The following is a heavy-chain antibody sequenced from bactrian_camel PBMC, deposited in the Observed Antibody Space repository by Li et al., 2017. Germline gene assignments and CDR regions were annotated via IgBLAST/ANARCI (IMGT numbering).Heavy chain of an antibody. CDR1: GFTFSSYY. Sequence: HVQLVESGGGLVQPGGSLRLSCAASGFTFSSYYINWVRQAPGKGLEWVSNIRSDGSNTYYADSVKGRFTLSEGNDVNSMYLQMNDPKLEDTAMYSCGIDPRRGRYCGGSWGLYDYVSWGQGTQVTVS. V-gene: IGHV3S6*01. J-gene: IGHJ4*01. CDR2: IRSDGSNT. D-gene: IGHD3*01. CDR3: GIDPRRGRYCGGSWGLYDYVS.